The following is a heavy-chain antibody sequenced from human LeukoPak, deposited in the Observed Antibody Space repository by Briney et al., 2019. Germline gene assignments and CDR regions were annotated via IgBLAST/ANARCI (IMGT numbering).Heavy chain of an antibody. CDR3: AREVTTEYYYYYYMDV. D-gene: IGHD4-17*01. CDR1: GGSISSSSYY. V-gene: IGHV4-39*07. J-gene: IGHJ6*03. CDR2: IYYSGST. Sequence: PSETLSLTCTVSGGSISSSSYYWGWIRQPPGKGLEWIGSIYYSGSTYYNPSLKSRFTISVDTSKNQFSLKLSSVTAADTAVYYCAREVTTEYYYYYYMDVWGKGTTVTVSS.